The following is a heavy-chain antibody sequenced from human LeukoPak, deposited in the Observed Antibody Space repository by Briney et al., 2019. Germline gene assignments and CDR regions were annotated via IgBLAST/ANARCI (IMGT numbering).Heavy chain of an antibody. CDR3: AKKGGGAHCSSTSCYGSWFDP. D-gene: IGHD2-2*01. Sequence: GGSLRLSCAASGFTFSSYEMYWVRQAPGKGLEWVSYISSSGSTIYYADSVKGRFTISRDNSKNTLYLQMNSLRAEDTAVYYCAKKGGGAHCSSTSCYGSWFDPWGQGTLVTVSS. CDR2: ISSSGSTI. J-gene: IGHJ5*02. CDR1: GFTFSSYE. V-gene: IGHV3-48*03.